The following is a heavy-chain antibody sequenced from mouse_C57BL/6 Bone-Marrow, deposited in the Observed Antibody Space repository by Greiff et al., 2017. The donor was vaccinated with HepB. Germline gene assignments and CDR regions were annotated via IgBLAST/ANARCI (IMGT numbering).Heavy chain of an antibody. V-gene: IGHV1-64*01. Sequence: QVQLQQPGAELVKPGASVKLSCKASGYTFTSYWMHWVKQRPGQGLEWIGMIHPNSGSTNYNEKFKSKATLTVDKSSGTAYMQLSSLTSEDSAVYYCARDGSSYWYFDVWGTGTTVTVAS. CDR1: GYTFTSYW. CDR3: ARDGSSYWYFDV. J-gene: IGHJ1*03. D-gene: IGHD1-1*01. CDR2: IHPNSGST.